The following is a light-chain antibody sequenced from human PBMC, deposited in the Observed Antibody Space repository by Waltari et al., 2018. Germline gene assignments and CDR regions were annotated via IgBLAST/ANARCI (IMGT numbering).Light chain of an antibody. CDR2: AAS. CDR3: QLAQRFPF. CDR1: QDIASW. Sequence: QMTQSPLSVSASIGDRVALSCRASQDIASWFAWYQQHPGKAPRLLVYAASNLQSGVPSRFSGSGSGTNFTLTINSLQPEDFATYYCQLAQRFPFFGPGTKVDVK. V-gene: IGKV1-12*01. J-gene: IGKJ3*01.